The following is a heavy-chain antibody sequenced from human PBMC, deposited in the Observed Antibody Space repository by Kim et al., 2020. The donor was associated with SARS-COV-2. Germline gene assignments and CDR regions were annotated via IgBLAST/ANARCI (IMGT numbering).Heavy chain of an antibody. V-gene: IGHV3-30*18. D-gene: IGHD3-16*01. CDR3: ANVLPSWQPRYGGMDV. Sequence: GGSLRLSCAASGFTFSSYGMHWVRQAPGKGLEWVAVISYDGSNKYYADSARGRFTISRDNSKNTLYLQMNSLTTEDTAVYYCANVLPSWQPRYGGMDVWGQGTTVTVSS. J-gene: IGHJ6*02. CDR2: ISYDGSNK. CDR1: GFTFSSYG.